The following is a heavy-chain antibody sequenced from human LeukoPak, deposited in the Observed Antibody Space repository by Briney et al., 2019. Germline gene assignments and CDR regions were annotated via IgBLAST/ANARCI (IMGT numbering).Heavy chain of an antibody. D-gene: IGHD6-13*01. CDR2: IYYSGST. V-gene: IGHV4-59*01. CDR1: GGSISSNY. CDR3: AREQQQLAYYYYYMDV. Sequence: PSETLSLTCTVSGGSISSNYWSWIRQPPGKGLEWIGYIYYSGSTDYHPSLKSRVTISVDTSKNQFSLKLSSVTAADTAVYYCAREQQQLAYYYYYMDVWGKGTTVTVSS. J-gene: IGHJ6*03.